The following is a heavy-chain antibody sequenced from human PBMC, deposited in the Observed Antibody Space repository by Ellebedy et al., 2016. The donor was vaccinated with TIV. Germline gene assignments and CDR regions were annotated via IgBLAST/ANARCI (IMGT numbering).Heavy chain of an antibody. CDR2: IHAGGNT. J-gene: IGHJ2*01. CDR1: GFTVSGNY. Sequence: PGGSLRLSCAASGFTVSGNYMTWVRQAPGKGLEWVSVIHAGGNTNYADSVRGRFTISRDNSKNTLYLQMTGLRADDTAVYYCASKDYSGTFRYWYFDLWGRGTLVTVSS. CDR3: ASKDYSGTFRYWYFDL. D-gene: IGHD6-13*01. V-gene: IGHV3-66*01.